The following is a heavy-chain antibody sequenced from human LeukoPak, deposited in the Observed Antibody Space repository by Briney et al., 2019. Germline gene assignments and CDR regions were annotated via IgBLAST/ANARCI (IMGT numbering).Heavy chain of an antibody. CDR2: MNPNSGNT. V-gene: IGHV1-8*01. J-gene: IGHJ5*02. CDR1: GYTFTSYD. CDR3: ARGPPGRSRKIAVAGSYWFDP. D-gene: IGHD6-19*01. Sequence: ASVKVSCKASGYTFTSYDINWVRQATGQGLEWMGWMNPNSGNTGYAQKFQGRVTMTRNTSISTAYMELSSLRSEDTAMYYCARGPPGRSRKIAVAGSYWFDPWGQGTLVTVSS.